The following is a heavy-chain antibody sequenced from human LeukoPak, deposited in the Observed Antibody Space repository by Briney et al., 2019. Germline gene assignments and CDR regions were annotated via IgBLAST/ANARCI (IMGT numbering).Heavy chain of an antibody. J-gene: IGHJ3*02. CDR2: ISSSGAGT. V-gene: IGHV3-23*01. CDR3: AKDAGTAMVDDAFDI. CDR1: EFTFSNYA. D-gene: IGHD5-18*01. Sequence: AGSLRLSCAASEFTFSNYAMSWVRQAPGKGQDWVSGISSSGAGTHYADSVKGRFTISRDNSKTTVYLQMNSLRAEDTAVYYCAKDAGTAMVDDAFDIWGQGTMVTVSS.